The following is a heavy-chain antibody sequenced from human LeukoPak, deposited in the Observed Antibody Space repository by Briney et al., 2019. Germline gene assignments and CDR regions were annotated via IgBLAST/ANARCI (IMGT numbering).Heavy chain of an antibody. J-gene: IGHJ4*02. CDR3: ARTMAAAASRDY. V-gene: IGHV4-59*01. Sequence: SETLSLTCTFSGGFLSSYYWSWIRQPPGKGLEWIGYIYNSGSTNYNPSLKSRVTISVDTSKNQFSLKLSSVTAADTAVYYCARTMAAAASRDYWGKGTLVTVSS. D-gene: IGHD6-13*01. CDR2: IYNSGST. CDR1: GGFLSSYY.